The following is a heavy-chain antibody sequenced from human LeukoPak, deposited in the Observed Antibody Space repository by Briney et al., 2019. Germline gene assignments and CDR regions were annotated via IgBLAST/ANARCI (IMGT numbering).Heavy chain of an antibody. CDR2: IWYDGSNK. D-gene: IGHD1-26*01. V-gene: IGHV3-33*01. CDR3: ARLGAAWSLDY. CDR1: GFTFSSYG. Sequence: PGTSLRLSCAASGFTFSSYGMHWVRQAPGKGLEWVAVIWYDGSNKYYADSVKGRFTISRDNSKNTLYLQMNSLRAGDTAVYYCARLGAAWSLDYWGQGTLVTVSS. J-gene: IGHJ4*02.